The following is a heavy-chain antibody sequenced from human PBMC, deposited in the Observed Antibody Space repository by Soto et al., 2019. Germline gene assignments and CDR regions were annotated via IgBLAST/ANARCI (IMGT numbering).Heavy chain of an antibody. CDR3: ARDVEADYYDSSGPLGY. D-gene: IGHD3-22*01. CDR1: GGSISSGGYY. CDR2: IYYSGST. V-gene: IGHV4-31*03. Sequence: QVQLQESGPGLVKPSQTLSLTCTVSGGSISSGGYYWSWIRQHPGKGLEWIGYIYYSGSTYYNPSLKSRVTISVDTSKNQFSLKLSSVTAADTAVYYCARDVEADYYDSSGPLGYWGQGTLVTVSS. J-gene: IGHJ4*02.